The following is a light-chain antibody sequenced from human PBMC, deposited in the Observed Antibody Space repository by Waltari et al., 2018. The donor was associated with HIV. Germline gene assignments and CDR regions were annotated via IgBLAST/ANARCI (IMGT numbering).Light chain of an antibody. CDR2: QAD. J-gene: IGLJ3*02. CDR1: KLGDKY. CDR3: QAWDSSAVV. Sequence: SYDLSQPPSVSVSPGQTASITCSGDKLGDKYVSWYQQYPGPSPVLVIYQADRRPAGIPERVSGSNSGTTATLTIGGTQTMDEADYYCQAWDSSAVVFGRGTKLTVL. V-gene: IGLV3-1*01.